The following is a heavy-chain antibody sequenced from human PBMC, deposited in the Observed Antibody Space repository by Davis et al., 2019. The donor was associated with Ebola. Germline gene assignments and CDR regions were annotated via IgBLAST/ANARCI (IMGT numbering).Heavy chain of an antibody. CDR1: GYTFTSYF. D-gene: IGHD4-17*01. CDR2: INPNDGST. CDR3: ARDDPAVTTVY. Sequence: VSVKVSCKASGYTFTSYFMHWVRQAPGQGLEWMGIINPNDGSTSYAQKFQGRVTMTRDTSTRTVYMEVSSLRSEDTAVYYCARDDPAVTTVYWGQGTLVTVSS. J-gene: IGHJ4*02. V-gene: IGHV1-46*01.